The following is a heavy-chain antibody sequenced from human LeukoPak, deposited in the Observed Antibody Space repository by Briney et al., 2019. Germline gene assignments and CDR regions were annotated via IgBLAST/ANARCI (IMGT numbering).Heavy chain of an antibody. CDR3: ARHTVNYDFWSGYPGEVDY. CDR1: GGSFSGYY. J-gene: IGHJ4*02. D-gene: IGHD3-3*01. Sequence: SETLSLTCAVYGGSFSGYYWSWIRRPPGKGLEWIGEINHSGSTNYNPSLKSRVTISVDTSKNQFSLTLSSVTAEDTAVYCCARHTVNYDFWSGYPGEVDYWGQGTLVTVSS. CDR2: INHSGST. V-gene: IGHV4-34*01.